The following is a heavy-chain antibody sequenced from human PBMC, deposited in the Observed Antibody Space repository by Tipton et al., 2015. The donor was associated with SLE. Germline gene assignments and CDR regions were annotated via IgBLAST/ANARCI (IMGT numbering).Heavy chain of an antibody. V-gene: IGHV1-18*01. CDR1: GYTFSTYG. D-gene: IGHD6-19*01. Sequence: QSGAEVKKPGASVKVSCKASGYTFSTYGISWVRQAPGQGLEWMGWISAYNGNTNYAQKFQGRVTMTTDTSTSTAYMELSRLRSDDTAVYYCAREAVAGTAYFDYWGQGTLVTVSS. CDR3: AREAVAGTAYFDY. J-gene: IGHJ4*02. CDR2: ISAYNGNT.